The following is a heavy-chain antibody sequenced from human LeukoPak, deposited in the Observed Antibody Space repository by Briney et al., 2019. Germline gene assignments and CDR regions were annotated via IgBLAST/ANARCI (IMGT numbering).Heavy chain of an antibody. Sequence: GGSLRLACAASGFTFSSNGMHWVRQAPGKGLEWVALIWYDGSNKYYADSVKGRFTISRDNSKNTLFLQMNSLRAEDTAVYYCAGGMRHFDYWGQGTLVTVSS. V-gene: IGHV3-33*01. CDR3: AGGMRHFDY. CDR1: GFTFSSNG. CDR2: IWYDGSNK. D-gene: IGHD2-8*01. J-gene: IGHJ4*02.